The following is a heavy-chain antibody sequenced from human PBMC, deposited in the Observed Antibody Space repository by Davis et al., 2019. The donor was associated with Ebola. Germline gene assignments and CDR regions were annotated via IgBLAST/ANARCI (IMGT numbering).Heavy chain of an antibody. CDR3: AREGVVNMIPYGMDV. J-gene: IGHJ6*02. CDR1: GYIFTSYA. CDR2: IIPIFGTA. Sequence: SVQVSCKASGYIFTSYAMHWVRQAPGQRLEWMGGIIPIFGTANYAQKFQGRVTMTTDTSTSTAYMELRSLRSDDTAVYYCAREGVVNMIPYGMDVWGQGTTVTVSS. V-gene: IGHV1-69*05. D-gene: IGHD3-3*01.